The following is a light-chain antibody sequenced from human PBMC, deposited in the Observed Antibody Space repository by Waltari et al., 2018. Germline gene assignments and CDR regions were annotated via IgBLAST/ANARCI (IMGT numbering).Light chain of an antibody. J-gene: IGKJ2*01. CDR2: RAS. Sequence: DIVMTQSPDSLAVSLGERATINCRSGQSVLSSSNNKNYLAWYQRKLGQPPKLLIYRASTRESGVPDRCNGSGSGTDFTLTISSLQAEDVAVYYCQQYYSTPYTFGQGTKLEIK. CDR3: QQYYSTPYT. V-gene: IGKV4-1*01. CDR1: QSVLSSSNNKNY.